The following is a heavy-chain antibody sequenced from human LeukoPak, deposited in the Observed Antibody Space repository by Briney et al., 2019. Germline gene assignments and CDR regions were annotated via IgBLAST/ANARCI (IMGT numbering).Heavy chain of an antibody. Sequence: ASVKVSCKASGYTFTSYDINWVRQATGQGLEWMGWINPNSGGTNYAQKFQGWVTMTRDTSISTAYMELRSLRSDDTAVYYCAGTQIAVAGPWFDPWGQGTLVTVSS. CDR2: INPNSGGT. V-gene: IGHV1-2*04. CDR3: AGTQIAVAGPWFDP. D-gene: IGHD6-19*01. CDR1: GYTFTSYD. J-gene: IGHJ5*02.